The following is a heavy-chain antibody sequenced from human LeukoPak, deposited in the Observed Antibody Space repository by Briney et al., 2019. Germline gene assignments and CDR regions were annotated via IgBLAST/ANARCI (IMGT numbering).Heavy chain of an antibody. CDR1: GFTFSSYN. J-gene: IGHJ4*02. V-gene: IGHV3-48*04. D-gene: IGHD3-16*01. Sequence: GGSLRLSCAASGFTFSSYNMNWVRQAPGKGLEWVSYISSSGDAIYYADSVKGRFTISRDNAKNSLSLQMNSLRADDTAVYYCARNRQMIYWGQGTLVTVSS. CDR3: ARNRQMIY. CDR2: ISSSGDAI.